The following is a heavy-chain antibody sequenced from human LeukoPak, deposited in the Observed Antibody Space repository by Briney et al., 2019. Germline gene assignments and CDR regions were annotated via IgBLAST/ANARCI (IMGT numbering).Heavy chain of an antibody. V-gene: IGHV1-2*02. J-gene: IGHJ4*02. CDR2: INPNSGGT. CDR1: GHTFTGFY. CDR3: ATNIRVRVAGPPDY. D-gene: IGHD6-19*01. Sequence: ASVKVSCKASGHTFTGFYTHWVPQAPGQGLEWMGWINPNSGGTNYAQKFQGRVTMTRDTSISTAYMELSRLRSDDTAVYYCATNIRVRVAGPPDYRGQGTLVTVSS.